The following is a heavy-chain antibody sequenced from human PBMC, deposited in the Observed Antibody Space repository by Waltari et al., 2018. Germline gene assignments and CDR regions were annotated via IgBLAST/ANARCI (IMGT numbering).Heavy chain of an antibody. V-gene: IGHV1-3*01. J-gene: IGHJ6*03. D-gene: IGHD2-2*01. CDR1: GYTFTSYA. CDR3: ARTGTCSSTNGPGGGGNYMDV. Sequence: QVQLVQSGAEVKKPGASVKVSCEASGYTFTSYAIHWVRQAPGQRLEWMAWINAGNGNTKYSQNFQGRVTITTDTSASTAYMELSSLRSEDTAVFYCARTGTCSSTNGPGGGGNYMDVWGKGTTVTVSS. CDR2: INAGNGNT.